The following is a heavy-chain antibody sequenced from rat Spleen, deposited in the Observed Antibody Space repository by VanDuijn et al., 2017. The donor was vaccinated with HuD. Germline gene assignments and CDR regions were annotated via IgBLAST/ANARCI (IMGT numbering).Heavy chain of an antibody. D-gene: IGHD1-11*01. V-gene: IGHV5-25*01. CDR1: GFTFSNYD. Sequence: EVQLVESGGGLVQPGRSLKLSCAASGFTFSNYDMAWVRQAPTKGLEWIASISTGGGNTYYRDSVKGRFTISRDIAKSTLYLQMDSLGSEDTATYYCARRHYGYTDYFDYWGQGVMVTVSS. J-gene: IGHJ2*01. CDR2: ISTGGGNT. CDR3: ARRHYGYTDYFDY.